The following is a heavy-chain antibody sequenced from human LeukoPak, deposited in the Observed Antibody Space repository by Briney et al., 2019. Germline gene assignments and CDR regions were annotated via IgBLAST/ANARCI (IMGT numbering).Heavy chain of an antibody. Sequence: SGPTLVNPTQTLTLSCTCSGFSLRTSGVGVGWIRQPPGKALEWLALIYWNDDKRYSPSLKSRLTLTKDTSKNQVVLTMTNMDPVDTATYYCAHTFYDSSVGPFDYWGQGTLVTVSS. CDR1: GFSLRTSGVG. D-gene: IGHD3-22*01. J-gene: IGHJ4*02. V-gene: IGHV2-5*01. CDR2: IYWNDDK. CDR3: AHTFYDSSVGPFDY.